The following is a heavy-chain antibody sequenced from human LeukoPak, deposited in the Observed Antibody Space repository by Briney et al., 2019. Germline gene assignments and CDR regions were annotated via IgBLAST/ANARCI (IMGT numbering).Heavy chain of an antibody. D-gene: IGHD3-9*01. CDR1: GYTFSDYY. J-gene: IGHJ5*02. CDR2: INPNTGGA. V-gene: IGHV1-2*02. Sequence: ASVRVSCKASGYTFSDYYMNWVRQAPGQGPEWMGWINPNTGGANYAQRFLGRVTMTRDTSTNTAYLELSSLRSDDTAVYYCARAALPYFDYYEVVNWFDPWGRGTLVTVSS. CDR3: ARAALPYFDYYEVVNWFDP.